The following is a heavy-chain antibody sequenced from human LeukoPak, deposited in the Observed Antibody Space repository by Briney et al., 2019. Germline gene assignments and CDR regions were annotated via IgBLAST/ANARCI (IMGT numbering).Heavy chain of an antibody. CDR3: ARPSLIYTYDSSFLY. V-gene: IGHV1-18*01. D-gene: IGHD3-22*01. J-gene: IGHJ4*02. CDR2: FSAYNGNT. CDR1: GYTFISYG. Sequence: ASVKVSCKASGYTFISYGISWVRQAHGKGLEWMGWFSAYNGNTNYAQNLQGRVTMITDTSPNTAYMELRILRSDDTAVYYCARPSLIYTYDSSFLYWGQGTLVTVSS.